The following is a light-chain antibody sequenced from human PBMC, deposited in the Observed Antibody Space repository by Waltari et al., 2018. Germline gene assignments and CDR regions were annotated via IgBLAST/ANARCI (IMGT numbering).Light chain of an antibody. V-gene: IGKV3-20*01. J-gene: IGKJ4*01. Sequence: EIVLTQSPGSLSLSPGDRATLSCRASQSVSSAYFAGYQHKPGQAPRLVMFATSIRGTGIPDRCGGGGSGTDFTLTISRLEPGDFAVYYCQQYGSPITFGGGTKVEIK. CDR2: ATS. CDR3: QQYGSPIT. CDR1: QSVSSAY.